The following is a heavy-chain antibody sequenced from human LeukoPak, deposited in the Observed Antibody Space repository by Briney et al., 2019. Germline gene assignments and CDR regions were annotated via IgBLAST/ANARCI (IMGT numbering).Heavy chain of an antibody. CDR2: ISGNAARI. CDR3: AKDRWRPGTADFDH. CDR1: GFTFSSYA. J-gene: IGHJ4*02. Sequence: GGSLRLSCAGSGFTFSSYALSWVRQAPGRGLEWVSIISGNAARIYYADSIKGRFTISRDNSKNTLYLKMNSLRAEDTAVYYCAKDRWRPGTADFDHWGQGTLVTVSS. V-gene: IGHV3-23*01. D-gene: IGHD1-1*01.